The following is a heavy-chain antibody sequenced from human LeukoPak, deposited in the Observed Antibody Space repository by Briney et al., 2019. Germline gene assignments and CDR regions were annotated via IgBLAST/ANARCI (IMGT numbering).Heavy chain of an antibody. D-gene: IGHD6-13*01. CDR1: GFTFSSYG. J-gene: IGHJ3*02. CDR3: ANGGYSSSWYEAFDI. Sequence: GGSLRLSCAASGFTFSSYGMHWVRQAPGKGLEWVAVILYDGSNKYYADSVKGRFTISRDNSKNTLYLQMNSLRAEDTVVYYCANGGYSSSWYEAFDIWGQGTMVTVSS. V-gene: IGHV3-30*18. CDR2: ILYDGSNK.